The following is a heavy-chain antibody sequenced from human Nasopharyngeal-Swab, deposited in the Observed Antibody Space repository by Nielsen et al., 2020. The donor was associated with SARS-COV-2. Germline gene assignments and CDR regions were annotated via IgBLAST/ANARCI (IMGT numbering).Heavy chain of an antibody. V-gene: IGHV3-23*01. J-gene: IGHJ6*02. CDR3: AAELVASGWYSGYYYYGMDV. CDR2: ISGSGGST. Sequence: GGSLRLSCAASGFTFSSYAMSWVRQAPGKGLEWVSAISGSGGSTYYADSVKGRFTISRDNSKNTLYLQMNSLRSEDTAVYYCAAELVASGWYSGYYYYGMDVWGQGTTVTVSS. D-gene: IGHD6-19*01. CDR1: GFTFSSYA.